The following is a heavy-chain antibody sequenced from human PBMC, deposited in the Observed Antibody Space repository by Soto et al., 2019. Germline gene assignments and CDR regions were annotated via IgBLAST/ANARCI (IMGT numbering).Heavy chain of an antibody. V-gene: IGHV3-30*18. CDR3: AKAGGRRWTLFDP. CDR1: GFIFRNYG. D-gene: IGHD1-26*01. Sequence: EGSVRLSCAASGFIFRNYGMHWVRQAPGMGLEWVAIISNDGGYQYYADSVQGRFTVSGDNSKNTLYLQMNSLRTEDTAVYYCAKAGGRRWTLFDPPGQGTSDTVSS. J-gene: IGHJ5*02. CDR2: ISNDGGYQ.